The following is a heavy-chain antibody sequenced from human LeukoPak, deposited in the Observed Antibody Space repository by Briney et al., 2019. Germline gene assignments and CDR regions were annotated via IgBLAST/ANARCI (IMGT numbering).Heavy chain of an antibody. CDR2: INHSGST. Sequence: SETLSLTCAVYGGSFSGYYWSWIRQPPGKGLEWIGEINHSGSTNYNPSLKSRVTISVDTSKNQFSLKLSSVTAADTAVYYCAANVGYCSGGSCYPVDYWGQGTLVTVSS. D-gene: IGHD2-15*01. CDR3: AANVGYCSGGSCYPVDY. CDR1: GGSFSGYY. J-gene: IGHJ4*02. V-gene: IGHV4-34*01.